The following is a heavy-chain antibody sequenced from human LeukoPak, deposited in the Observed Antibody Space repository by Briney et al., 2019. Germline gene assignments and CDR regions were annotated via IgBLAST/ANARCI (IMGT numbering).Heavy chain of an antibody. CDR1: DYAISSNNW. V-gene: IGHV4-28*01. J-gene: IGHJ4*02. CDR2: IYYTGST. D-gene: IGHD6-19*01. Sequence: SDTLSLTCAVSDYAISSNNWWGWVRQPPGKGLEWIGYIYYTGSTYYNPSLKSRVTMSVDTSKNHFSLKLTPVTAGDTAVYYCARKVAGLSYFDNWGQGTLVTVSS. CDR3: ARKVAGLSYFDN.